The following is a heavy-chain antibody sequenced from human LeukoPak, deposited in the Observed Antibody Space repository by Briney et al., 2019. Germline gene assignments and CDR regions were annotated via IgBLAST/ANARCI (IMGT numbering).Heavy chain of an antibody. J-gene: IGHJ4*02. CDR1: GFTFSSYG. D-gene: IGHD6-19*01. Sequence: GSLRLSCAASGFTFSSYGMHWVRQAPGKGLEWVAVISYDGSNKYYADSVKGRFTISRDNSKNTLYLQMNSLRAEDTAVYYCASWSGAVAGNYYFDYWGQGALVTVSS. V-gene: IGHV3-30*03. CDR2: ISYDGSNK. CDR3: ASWSGAVAGNYYFDY.